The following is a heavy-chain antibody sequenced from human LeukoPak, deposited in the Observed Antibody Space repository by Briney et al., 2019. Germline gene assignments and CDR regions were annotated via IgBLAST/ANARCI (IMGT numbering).Heavy chain of an antibody. D-gene: IGHD3-10*01. J-gene: IGHJ4*02. V-gene: IGHV3-7*01. Sequence: GGSLRLSCAASGFTFSSYWMSWVRQAPGKGLEWVAYIKQDGSEKYYVDSVKGRFTISRDNAKNSLYLQMNSLRAEDTAVYYCASVLWFGELLPLFDYWGQGTLVTVSS. CDR2: IKQDGSEK. CDR3: ASVLWFGELLPLFDY. CDR1: GFTFSSYW.